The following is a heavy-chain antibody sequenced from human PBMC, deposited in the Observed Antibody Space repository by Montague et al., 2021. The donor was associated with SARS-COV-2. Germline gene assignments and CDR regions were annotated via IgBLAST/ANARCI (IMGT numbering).Heavy chain of an antibody. D-gene: IGHD1-1*01. CDR1: GDSVAGLRRS. V-gene: IGHV6-1*01. J-gene: IGHJ4*02. Sequence: CAISGDSVAGLRRSWEGHTHDLQARLEWVCRTYYRTKWYTDYAPSVKTRITITPDTSNNQFSLHLNSVTPGDTAVYYCAREGTVPGPRGIYFDNWGQGTLVTVSS. CDR3: AREGTVPGPRGIYFDN. CDR2: TYYRTKWYT.